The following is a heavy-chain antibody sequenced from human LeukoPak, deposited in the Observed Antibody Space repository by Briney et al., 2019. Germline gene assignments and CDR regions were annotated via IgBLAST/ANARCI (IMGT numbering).Heavy chain of an antibody. J-gene: IGHJ3*02. CDR2: INPSSGGT. Sequence: ASVKVSCTASGYTFTGYYMHWVRQAPGQGLEWMGWINPSSGGTNYAQKFQGRVTMTRDTSISTAYMELSRLRSDDTAVYYCARDPDYGDYADAFDIWGQGTMVTVSS. CDR3: ARDPDYGDYADAFDI. V-gene: IGHV1-2*02. D-gene: IGHD4-17*01. CDR1: GYTFTGYY.